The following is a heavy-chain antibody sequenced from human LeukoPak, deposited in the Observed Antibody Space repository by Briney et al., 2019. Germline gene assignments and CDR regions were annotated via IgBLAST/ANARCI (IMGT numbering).Heavy chain of an antibody. CDR3: AREGPAAVPTQYYFDY. CDR2: IIPIFGTA. D-gene: IGHD4-17*01. J-gene: IGHJ4*02. V-gene: IGHV1-69*01. CDR1: GGTFSSYA. Sequence: GASVKVSCKASGGTFSSYAISWVRQAPGQGLEWMGGIIPIFGTANYAQKFQGRVTITADESTSTAYMELSSLRSEDTAVYYCAREGPAAVPTQYYFDYWGQGPLVPVSS.